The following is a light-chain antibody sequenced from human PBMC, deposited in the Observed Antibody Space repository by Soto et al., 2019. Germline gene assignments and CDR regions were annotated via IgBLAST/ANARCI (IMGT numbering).Light chain of an antibody. Sequence: EIVMTQSPATLSVSPGERATLSCRASQSISTNLAWYQQRPGQAPRLLIYGASTRATGIPARFSGSGSGTDFTLTISSLQSEDFAVYHCQQYDHWPPFTFGPGTQVDIK. J-gene: IGKJ3*01. V-gene: IGKV3-15*01. CDR3: QQYDHWPPFT. CDR2: GAS. CDR1: QSISTN.